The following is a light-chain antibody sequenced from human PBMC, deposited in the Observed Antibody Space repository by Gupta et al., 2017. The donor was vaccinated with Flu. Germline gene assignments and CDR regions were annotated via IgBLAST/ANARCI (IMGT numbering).Light chain of an antibody. CDR3: QHRSNWPWT. CDR1: QSVSSH. V-gene: IGKV3-11*01. CDR2: DAS. J-gene: IGKJ1*01. Sequence: EIVFTQSPATLSLSPGERATLSCRASQSVSSHLAWYQQKPGQAPRLLIYDASNRATGIPARFSGSGSGTEFTLTISSLEPEDFAVYYCQHRSNWPWTFGQGTKVEIK.